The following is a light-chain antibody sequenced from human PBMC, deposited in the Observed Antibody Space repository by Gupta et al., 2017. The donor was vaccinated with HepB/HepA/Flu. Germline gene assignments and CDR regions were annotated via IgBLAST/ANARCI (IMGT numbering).Light chain of an antibody. Sequence: EIVLTQSPGTLSLSPGEGATLSCRASQSVSTSYLAWYQQKPGQAPRLLIYGTYTRATGIPDRFSGSGSGTDFSLTISRLEPDDFAVYHCLQHGYSPYSFGQGTKLEMK. CDR3: LQHGYSPYS. CDR2: GTY. V-gene: IGKV3-20*01. J-gene: IGKJ2*03. CDR1: QSVSTSY.